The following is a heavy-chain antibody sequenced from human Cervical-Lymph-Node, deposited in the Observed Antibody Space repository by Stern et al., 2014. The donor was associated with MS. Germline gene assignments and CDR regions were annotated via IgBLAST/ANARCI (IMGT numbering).Heavy chain of an antibody. CDR2: IYPGDSDT. CDR1: GYIFTTYW. Sequence: EVQLVESGAEVKKPGESLTISCKASGYIFTTYWIAWVRQLPGKGLEWMGIIYPGDSDTRYSPSFQGQVTILVDKSISTAFLQWTSLKASDSAFYYCARQRYFDYWGQGTLVTVSS. J-gene: IGHJ4*02. CDR3: ARQRYFDY. V-gene: IGHV5-51*01.